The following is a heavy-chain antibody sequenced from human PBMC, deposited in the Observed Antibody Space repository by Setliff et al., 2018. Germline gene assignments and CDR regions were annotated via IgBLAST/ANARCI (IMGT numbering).Heavy chain of an antibody. D-gene: IGHD3-10*01. CDR2: IYYSGTT. Sequence: SETLSLTCTVSGGSISTSSYWGWTRQPPGKGLEWIGSIYYSGTTYYNPSPKSRVTISVDTSKNQFSLKLSSVTAADTAVYYCARRGYYYGWGDSNAFDIWGQGTMVTVSS. J-gene: IGHJ3*02. CDR1: GGSISTSSY. V-gene: IGHV4-39*01. CDR3: ARRGYYYGWGDSNAFDI.